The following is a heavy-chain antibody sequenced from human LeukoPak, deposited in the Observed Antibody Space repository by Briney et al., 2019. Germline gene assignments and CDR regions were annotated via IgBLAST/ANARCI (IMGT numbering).Heavy chain of an antibody. D-gene: IGHD3-3*01. CDR3: ATNYYAFWSGYKG. Sequence: GGSLRLSCAASGFTFSSYAMSWVRQAPGKGLGWVSAISGSGGSTYYADAVKGRFTISRDNSKNTLYLQMNSLRAEDTAVYYCATNYYAFWSGYKGWGQGTLVTVSS. V-gene: IGHV3-23*01. CDR2: ISGSGGST. CDR1: GFTFSSYA. J-gene: IGHJ4*02.